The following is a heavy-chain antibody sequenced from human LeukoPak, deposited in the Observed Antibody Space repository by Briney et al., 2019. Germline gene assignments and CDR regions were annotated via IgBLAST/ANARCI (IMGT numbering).Heavy chain of an antibody. CDR3: ARGYVNNWFDP. CDR1: GYTFTGYY. J-gene: IGHJ5*02. CDR2: INPNSGGT. V-gene: IGHV1-2*02. Sequence: ASVKVSCKASGYTFTGYYMHWVRLAPGQGLEWMGCINPNSGGTNYAQKFQGRVTVTRDTSISTVYMELSRLRSDDTAVYYCARGYVNNWFDPWGQGTLVTVSS. D-gene: IGHD3-16*01.